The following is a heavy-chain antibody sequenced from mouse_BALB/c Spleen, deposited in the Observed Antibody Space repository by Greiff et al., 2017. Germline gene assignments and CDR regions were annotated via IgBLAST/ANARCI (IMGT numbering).Heavy chain of an antibody. CDR1: GFTFSDYY. CDR2: ISDGGSYT. D-gene: IGHD4-1*01. Sequence: EVKLVESGGGLVKPGGSLKLSCAASGFTFSDYYMYWVRQTPEKRLEWVATISDGGSYTYYPDSVKGRFTISRDNAKNNLYLQMSSLKSEDTAMYYCARDRTGTTAMDYWGQGTSVTVSS. J-gene: IGHJ4*01. V-gene: IGHV5-4*02. CDR3: ARDRTGTTAMDY.